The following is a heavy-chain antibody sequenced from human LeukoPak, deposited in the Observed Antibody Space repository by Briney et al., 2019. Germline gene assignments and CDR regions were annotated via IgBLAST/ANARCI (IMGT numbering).Heavy chain of an antibody. D-gene: IGHD6-13*01. CDR2: INHSGST. J-gene: IGHJ4*02. CDR3: ARDMYSSSWYGYYFGY. V-gene: IGHV4-34*01. Sequence: SETLSLTCAVYGGSFSGYYWSWIRQPPGKGLEWIGEINHSGSTNYNPSLKSRVTISVDTSKNQFSLELSSVTAADTAVYYCARDMYSSSWYGYYFGYWGQGTLVTVSS. CDR1: GGSFSGYY.